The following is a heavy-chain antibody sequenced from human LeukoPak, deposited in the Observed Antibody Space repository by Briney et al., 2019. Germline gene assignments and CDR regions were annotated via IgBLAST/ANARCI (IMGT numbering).Heavy chain of an antibody. J-gene: IGHJ5*02. CDR2: ISGSGGST. CDR1: GFTFSSYA. CDR3: AREVAVPPALNCFDP. Sequence: GGSLRLSCAASGFTFSSYAMSWVRQAPGKGLEWVSAISGSGGSTYYADSVKGRFTISRDNSKSTMYLQMNSLRAEDTALYYCAREVAVPPALNCFDPWGQGTLVTVSS. V-gene: IGHV3-23*01. D-gene: IGHD6-19*01.